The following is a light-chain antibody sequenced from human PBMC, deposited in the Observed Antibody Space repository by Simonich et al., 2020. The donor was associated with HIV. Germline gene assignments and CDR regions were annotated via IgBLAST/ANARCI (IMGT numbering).Light chain of an antibody. CDR3: SSYTSTSTDVV. CDR1: SSDVGGYDY. CDR2: DVS. V-gene: IGLV2-14*03. J-gene: IGLJ2*01. Sequence: QSALTQPASVSGSPGQSITISCTGTSSDVGGYDYVSWYQPHPGKAPKLMIYDVSNRPAGVSKRFSGSKSGNTASLTISGLQAEDEADYYCSSYTSTSTDVVFGGGTKVTVV.